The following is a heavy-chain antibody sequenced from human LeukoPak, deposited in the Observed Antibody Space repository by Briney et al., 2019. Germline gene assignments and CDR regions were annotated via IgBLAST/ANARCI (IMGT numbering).Heavy chain of an antibody. Sequence: GGTLRLSCAASGFTFSSYGMSWVHQAPGKGLEWVSYIGSSTMYYADSVKGRFTISRDNAKNSLYLQMNSLRAEDTAVYHCARGRGSSLSYYYMDVWGKGTTVTVSS. J-gene: IGHJ6*03. CDR1: GFTFSSYG. CDR2: IGSSTM. D-gene: IGHD6-6*01. CDR3: ARGRGSSLSYYYMDV. V-gene: IGHV3-48*01.